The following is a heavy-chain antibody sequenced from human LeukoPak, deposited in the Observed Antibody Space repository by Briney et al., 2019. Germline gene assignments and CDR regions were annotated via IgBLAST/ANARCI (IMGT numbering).Heavy chain of an antibody. J-gene: IGHJ6*02. CDR2: ISYDGNNK. CDR1: GFTFSSYG. D-gene: IGHD3-10*01. V-gene: IGHV3-30*18. CDR3: AKESITTSPGTYYYYYYGMDV. Sequence: GGSLRLSCAASGFTFSSYGMHWVRQAPGKGLEWVAVISYDGNNKYYADSVKGRFTISRDNSKNTLYLQMNSLRAEDTAVYYCAKESITTSPGTYYYYYYGMDVWGQGTTVTVSS.